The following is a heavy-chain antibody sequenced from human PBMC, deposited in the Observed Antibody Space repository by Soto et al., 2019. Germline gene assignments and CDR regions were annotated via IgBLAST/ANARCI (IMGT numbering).Heavy chain of an antibody. CDR3: ARVFEYSSSSYYYYYYYMDV. CDR2: ISSSGSTI. J-gene: IGHJ6*03. D-gene: IGHD6-6*01. V-gene: IGHV3-11*01. CDR1: GFTFSDYY. Sequence: GGSLRLSCAASGFTFSDYYMSWIRQAPGKGLEWVSYISSSGSTIYYADSVKGRFTISRDNAKNSLYLQMNSLRAEDTAVYYCARVFEYSSSSYYYYYYYMDVWGKGTTVTVSS.